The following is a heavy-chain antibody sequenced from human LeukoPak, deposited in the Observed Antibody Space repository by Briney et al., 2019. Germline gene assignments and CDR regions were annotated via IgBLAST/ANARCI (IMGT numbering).Heavy chain of an antibody. D-gene: IGHD3-22*01. CDR3: ATYYYDSSGYYPSFDY. V-gene: IGHV4-4*02. CDR1: GGSISSSNW. J-gene: IGHJ4*02. Sequence: SGTLSLTCAVSGGSISSSNWWSWVRQPPGKGLEWIGEIYHSGSTNYNPSLKSRVTISVDKSKNQFSLKLSSVTAADTAVYYCATYYYDSSGYYPSFDYWGQGTLVTVSS. CDR2: IYHSGST.